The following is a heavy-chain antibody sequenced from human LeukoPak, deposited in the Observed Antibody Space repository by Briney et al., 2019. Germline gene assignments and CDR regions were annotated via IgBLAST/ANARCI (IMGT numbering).Heavy chain of an antibody. D-gene: IGHD3-22*01. CDR1: GYTFANYN. CDR2: IDPSGGST. CDR3: ARDGDYYSIDY. J-gene: IGHJ4*02. V-gene: IGHV1-46*04. Sequence: ASVKVSCKASGYTFANYNIHWVRQVPGQGLEWMGIIDPSGGSTNYAQKLQGRVTLTRDTSTSTVYMELSSLRSEDTAVYFCARDGDYYSIDYWGQGTLVTVSS.